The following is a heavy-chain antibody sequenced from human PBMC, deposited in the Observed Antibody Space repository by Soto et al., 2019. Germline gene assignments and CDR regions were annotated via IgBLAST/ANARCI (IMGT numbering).Heavy chain of an antibody. V-gene: IGHV1-69*06. CDR3: ARRDSGGFLRFFDA. D-gene: IGHD2-15*01. J-gene: IGHJ4*02. Sequence: GASGKFSCKASGGSLSTNPMSWVLQDLGQGIERMGGTGSGTGPGNNAQKFQGRLTVTADKSTSTVYMELTNLSSEDTAVYYCARRDSGGFLRFFDAWGQGTLVTVS. CDR1: GGSLSTNP. CDR2: TGSGTGPG.